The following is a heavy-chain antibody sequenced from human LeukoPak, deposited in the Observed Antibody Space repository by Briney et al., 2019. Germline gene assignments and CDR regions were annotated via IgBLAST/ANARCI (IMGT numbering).Heavy chain of an antibody. J-gene: IGHJ4*02. D-gene: IGHD4-17*01. CDR1: GFTFSSYG. Sequence: GGSLRLSCAASGFTFSSYGMSWVRQAPGKGLEWVSAISGSGGSTYYADSVKGRFTISRDDPKKTLYLQMDSLRVEDTAVYYCAKDRFGDQGTSCYIDQWGQGTLVTVSA. CDR3: AKDRFGDQGTSCYIDQ. CDR2: ISGSGGST. V-gene: IGHV3-23*01.